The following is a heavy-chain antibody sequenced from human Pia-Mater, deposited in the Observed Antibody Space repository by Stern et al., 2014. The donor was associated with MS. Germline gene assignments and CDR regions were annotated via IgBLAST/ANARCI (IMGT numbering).Heavy chain of an antibody. D-gene: IGHD3-10*01. CDR2: ISYDGSNK. CDR1: GFNFSSYA. V-gene: IGHV3-30*14. CDR3: ARDLLWFGEFDWGAMDV. Sequence: VQLVESGGGVVQPGRPLRLSCAAPGFNFSSYAMQWVRQAPGKGLEWVAVISYDGSNKYYADSVTGRFTIPRDTSQNTLFFQMNSLRPEDTADYYCARDLLWFGEFDWGAMDVWGHGTTVTVSS. J-gene: IGHJ6*02.